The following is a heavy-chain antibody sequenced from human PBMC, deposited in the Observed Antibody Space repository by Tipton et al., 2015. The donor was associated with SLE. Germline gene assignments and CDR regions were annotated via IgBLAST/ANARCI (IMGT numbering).Heavy chain of an antibody. Sequence: TLSLTCAVSGGSISSGSFSWSWIRQPPGKGLEWIGYIHHNGFTYNTPSLKSRVSISMDRSNNQFSLKLTSVTAADTAIYFCARDFLGYSSSWYLWGQGTLVTVSA. V-gene: IGHV4-30-2*01. CDR1: GGSISSGSFS. CDR2: IHHNGFT. J-gene: IGHJ4*02. D-gene: IGHD6-13*01. CDR3: ARDFLGYSSSWYL.